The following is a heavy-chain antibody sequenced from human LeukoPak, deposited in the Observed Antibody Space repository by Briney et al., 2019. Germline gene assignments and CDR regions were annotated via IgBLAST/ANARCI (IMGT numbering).Heavy chain of an antibody. CDR2: ICSTGGGT. CDR3: AKGGYYTDPFDS. CDR1: GFTFSSYA. V-gene: IGHV3-23*01. J-gene: IGHJ3*02. D-gene: IGHD1-26*01. Sequence: RGSLRLSCAASGFTFSSYAMSCVCQAPGKGLAWVSSICSTGGGTYFADSVKGRFTISRDNSQNTLYLQMNSLRADDTAVYFCAKGGYYTDPFDSWGQGTMVTVSS.